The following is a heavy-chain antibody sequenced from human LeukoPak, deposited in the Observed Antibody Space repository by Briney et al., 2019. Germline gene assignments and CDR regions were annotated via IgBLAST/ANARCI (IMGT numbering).Heavy chain of an antibody. CDR1: GFTFSSYA. Sequence: PGGSLRLSCAASGFTFSSYAMSWVRQAPGKGLEWVSAISGSGGSTYYADSVKGRFTISRDNSKNTLYLQMNSLRAEDTAVYYCAKEGDIVVVPAATFDYWGQGTLVTVSS. J-gene: IGHJ4*02. CDR3: AKEGDIVVVPAATFDY. V-gene: IGHV3-23*01. D-gene: IGHD2-2*01. CDR2: ISGSGGST.